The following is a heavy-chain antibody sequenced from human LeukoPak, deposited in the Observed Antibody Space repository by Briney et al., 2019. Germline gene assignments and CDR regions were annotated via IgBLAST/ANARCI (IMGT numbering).Heavy chain of an antibody. CDR3: ARDRGDSIVGADFDS. D-gene: IGHD1-26*01. V-gene: IGHV3-48*01. J-gene: IGHJ4*02. CDR2: ISGSGTTI. Sequence: PGGSLRLSCAASGFTFRFSAMNWVRQAPGKGLEWVSFISGSGTTIHYSDSVKGRFTISRDNAKNSLYLQMNGLRAEDTAVYYCARDRGDSIVGADFDSWGQGTLVTVSS. CDR1: GFTFRFSA.